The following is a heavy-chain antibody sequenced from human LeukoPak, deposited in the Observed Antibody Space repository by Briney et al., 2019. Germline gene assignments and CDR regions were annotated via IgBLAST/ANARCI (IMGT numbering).Heavy chain of an antibody. J-gene: IGHJ4*02. Sequence: SETLSLTCTVSGYSISSGYYWGWIRRPPGKGLEGIGGIYHRGSTYYNPSLKSRVTISVDTSKNQFSLKLSSVTAAGTAVYYCARPTYYYDSSGYYYPGGYFDYWGQGTLVTVSS. V-gene: IGHV4-38-2*02. D-gene: IGHD3-22*01. CDR3: ARPTYYYDSSGYYYPGGYFDY. CDR2: IYHRGST. CDR1: GYSISSGYY.